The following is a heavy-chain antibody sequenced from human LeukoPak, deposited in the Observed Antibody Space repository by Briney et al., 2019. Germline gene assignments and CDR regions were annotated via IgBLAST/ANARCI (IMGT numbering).Heavy chain of an antibody. D-gene: IGHD5-18*01. V-gene: IGHV3-30-3*01. CDR2: MSYDGSNK. J-gene: IGHJ4*02. CDR3: ARVPDTAMADY. CDR1: GFTFSSYA. Sequence: PGRSLRLSCAASGFTFSSYAMHWVRQAPGKGLEWVAVMSYDGSNKYYADSVKGRFTISRDNSKNTLYLQMNSLRAEDTAVYYCARVPDTAMADYWGQGTLVTVSS.